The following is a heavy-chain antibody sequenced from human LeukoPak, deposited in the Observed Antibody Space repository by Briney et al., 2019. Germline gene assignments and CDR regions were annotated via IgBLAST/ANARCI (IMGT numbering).Heavy chain of an antibody. CDR2: IYPGDSDT. J-gene: IGHJ3*02. CDR3: ARTDGSESYYNHGGFDM. V-gene: IGHV5-51*01. D-gene: IGHD3-10*01. CDR1: GYSFTNYW. Sequence: GESLKISCKGSGYSFTNYWIGWVRQMPGKGLELMGIIYPGDSDTRYSPSFQGQVTISADRSISTAYLQWSSLKASDTAMYYCARTDGSESYYNHGGFDMWGQGTMVTVSS.